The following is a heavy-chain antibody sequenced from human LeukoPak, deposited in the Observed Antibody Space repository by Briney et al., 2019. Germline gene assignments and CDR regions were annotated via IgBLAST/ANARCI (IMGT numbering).Heavy chain of an antibody. J-gene: IGHJ3*02. CDR3: ARDPSSGWLDAFDI. V-gene: IGHV3-7*01. D-gene: IGHD6-19*01. CDR2: IKQDGSEK. CDR1: GFTFSSYA. Sequence: GGSLRLSCAASGFTFSSYAMSWVRQAPGKGLEWVANIKQDGSEKYYVDSVKGRFTISRDNAKNSLYLQMNSLRAEDTAVYYCARDPSSGWLDAFDIWGQGTMVTVSS.